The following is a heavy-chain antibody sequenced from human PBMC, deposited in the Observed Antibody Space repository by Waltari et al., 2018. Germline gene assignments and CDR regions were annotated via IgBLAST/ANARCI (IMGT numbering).Heavy chain of an antibody. D-gene: IGHD1-26*01. CDR2: ISYDGTYK. CDR3: ARDRMVRSTTGEAFHI. V-gene: IGHV3-30*01. CDR1: GFTFNTYA. Sequence: QVQLVESGGGVVQPGRSLRLSCAASGFTFNTYAIHWVRQAPGKGLEWVALISYDGTYKHYADSVKGRFTISRDNSKNTLYLQMNSLRAEDTALYYCARDRMVRSTTGEAFHIWGQGTMVTVSS. J-gene: IGHJ3*02.